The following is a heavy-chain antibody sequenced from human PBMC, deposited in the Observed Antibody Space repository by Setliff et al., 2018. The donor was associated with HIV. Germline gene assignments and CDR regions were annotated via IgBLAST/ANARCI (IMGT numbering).Heavy chain of an antibody. D-gene: IGHD3-3*01. CDR2: IYWSDDK. CDR1: GFSLSTYGVA. J-gene: IGHJ5*02. V-gene: IGHV2-5*01. Sequence: SGPTLVNPTQTLTLTCTFSGFSLSTYGVAVGWVRQPPGKALEWLALIYWSDDKRYSPSLRSRLPIAEVAAKTQVVLIMTNVDPVDTATYSCVQSPGRFWSGETAWGQGTLVTVSS. CDR3: VQSPGRFWSGETA.